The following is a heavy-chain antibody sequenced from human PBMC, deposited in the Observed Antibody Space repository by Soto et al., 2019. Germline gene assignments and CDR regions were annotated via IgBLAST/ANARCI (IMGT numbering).Heavy chain of an antibody. CDR1: GYTFTTYY. Sequence: QVQLVQSGAEVKQPGASVKLSCKASGYTFTTYYIHWVRQAPGQGLEWMGMINPTGGSTSYAQKFQGRVTMTRDTSTSTVYMELSSLRSEDTAVYYCARDSNYYYGSGSYYNFDYWGQGTLVTVSS. V-gene: IGHV1-46*01. D-gene: IGHD3-10*01. CDR3: ARDSNYYYGSGSYYNFDY. CDR2: INPTGGST. J-gene: IGHJ4*02.